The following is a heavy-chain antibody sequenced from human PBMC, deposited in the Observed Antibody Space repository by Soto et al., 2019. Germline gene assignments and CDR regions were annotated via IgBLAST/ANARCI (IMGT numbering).Heavy chain of an antibody. CDR1: GFTFSSYG. CDR2: IYYDGSNK. CDR3: ARDSKDDSSGYYAGFDY. D-gene: IGHD3-22*01. Sequence: VQLEECGGGVVQPGRSLRLSCAVSGFTFSSYGMNWVRQAPGKGLEWVAAIYYDGSNKYYADSVRGRFTISRDNFKNTLYLHMNSLRAEDTAVYYCARDSKDDSSGYYAGFDYWGQGTLVTVSS. J-gene: IGHJ4*02. V-gene: IGHV3-33*01.